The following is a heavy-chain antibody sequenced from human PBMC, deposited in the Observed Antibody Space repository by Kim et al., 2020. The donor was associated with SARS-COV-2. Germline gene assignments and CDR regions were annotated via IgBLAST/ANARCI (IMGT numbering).Heavy chain of an antibody. CDR2: IIPIFGTA. Sequence: SVKVSCKASGGTFSSYAISWVRQAPGQGLEWMGGIIPIFGTANYAQKFQGRVTITADESTSTAYMELSSLRSEDTAVYYCARGRVGAPKDNFDYWGQGTLVTVSS. CDR1: GGTFSSYA. CDR3: ARGRVGAPKDNFDY. V-gene: IGHV1-69*13. D-gene: IGHD1-26*01. J-gene: IGHJ4*02.